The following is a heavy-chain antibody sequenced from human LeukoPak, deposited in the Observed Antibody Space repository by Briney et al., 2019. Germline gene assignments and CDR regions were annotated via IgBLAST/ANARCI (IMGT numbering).Heavy chain of an antibody. CDR3: ARGRGLRYFDWLFF. Sequence: SETLSLTCAVYGGSFSGYYWSWIRQPPGKGLEWIGEINHSGSTDYNPSLKSRVTISVDTSKNQFSLKLSSVTAADTAVYYCARGRGLRYFDWLFFWGQGTLVTVSS. V-gene: IGHV4-34*01. CDR1: GGSFSGYY. D-gene: IGHD3-9*01. CDR2: INHSGST. J-gene: IGHJ4*02.